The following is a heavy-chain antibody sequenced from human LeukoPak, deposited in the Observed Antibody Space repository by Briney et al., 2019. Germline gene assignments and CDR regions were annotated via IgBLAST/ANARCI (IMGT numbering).Heavy chain of an antibody. D-gene: IGHD1-26*01. Sequence: SETLSLTCTVSGGSISSSSYYWGWIRQPPGKGLEWIGSIYYSGSTYYNPSLKSRVTISVDTSKNQFSLKLSSVTAADTAVYYCARGRWEHIDYWGQGTLVTVSS. J-gene: IGHJ4*02. CDR2: IYYSGST. CDR3: ARGRWEHIDY. V-gene: IGHV4-39*07. CDR1: GGSISSSSYY.